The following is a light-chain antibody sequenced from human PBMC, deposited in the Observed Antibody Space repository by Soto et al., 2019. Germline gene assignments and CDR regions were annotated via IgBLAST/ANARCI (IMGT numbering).Light chain of an antibody. CDR1: QGIRRY. CDR2: AAS. J-gene: IGKJ4*01. V-gene: IGKV1-39*01. CDR3: QQSYSLPRT. Sequence: DIQMTQSPSSVSASVSDRVTIPCRASQGIRRYVAWYQQKPGKAPKLLIYAASNLQRGVPSRFSGSRSGTDFTLTISSLRPEDFATYYCQQSYSLPRTFGGGTKVDIK.